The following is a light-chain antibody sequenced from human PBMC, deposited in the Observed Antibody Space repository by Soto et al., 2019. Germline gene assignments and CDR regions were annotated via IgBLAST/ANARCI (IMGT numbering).Light chain of an antibody. V-gene: IGKV3-20*01. CDR2: GAS. J-gene: IGKJ2*01. Sequence: EIVLTQSPGTLSLSPGERATLSCRASQSVSSSYLAWYQQKPGQAPRLLIYGASSRATGIPDRFSGSESGTDVTHTISRLEPEDFAVYYCQQYGSSPPYTFGQGTKLEIK. CDR1: QSVSSSY. CDR3: QQYGSSPPYT.